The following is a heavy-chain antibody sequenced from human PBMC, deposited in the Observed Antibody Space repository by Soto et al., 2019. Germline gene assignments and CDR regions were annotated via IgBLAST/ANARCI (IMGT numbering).Heavy chain of an antibody. V-gene: IGHV3-30*18. J-gene: IGHJ4*02. D-gene: IGHD2-21*02. CDR2: VSHDGRNT. Sequence: VQLVESGGGVVQPGRSLRLSCAASGFTFSDYAMHWVRQAPGKGLEWVAVVSHDGRNTHYADSVKGRFTIHRDSSKYMVEWEVTSKRTSETAVHYCAKGPRHCRVPSDFNYWGQGELVTVSS. CDR1: GFTFSDYA. CDR3: AKGPRHCRVPSDFNY.